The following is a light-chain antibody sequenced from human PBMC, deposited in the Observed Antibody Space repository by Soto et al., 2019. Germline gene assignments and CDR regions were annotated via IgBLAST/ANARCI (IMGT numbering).Light chain of an antibody. CDR2: GVS. CDR3: QQYVTSPYI. V-gene: IGKV3-20*01. CDR1: QRVSSSY. Sequence: EIVLTQSPGTLSLSPGERATLSCRARQRVSSSYLAWYQQKPGQAPRLLIHGVSTRATGIPDRFSGSGSGTDFTLTISRLEPEDFAVYYCQQYVTSPYIFGQGTKLEIK. J-gene: IGKJ2*01.